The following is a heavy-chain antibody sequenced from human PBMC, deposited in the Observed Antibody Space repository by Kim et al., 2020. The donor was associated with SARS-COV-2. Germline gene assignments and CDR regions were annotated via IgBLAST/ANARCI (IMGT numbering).Heavy chain of an antibody. CDR2: SAST. J-gene: IGHJ3*02. V-gene: IGHV4-34*01. CDR3: ARRFDI. Sequence: SASTNYNPSLKSRVTMSVDKSKNQFSLKMRSVTAADTAVYYCARRFDIWGQGTMVTVSS.